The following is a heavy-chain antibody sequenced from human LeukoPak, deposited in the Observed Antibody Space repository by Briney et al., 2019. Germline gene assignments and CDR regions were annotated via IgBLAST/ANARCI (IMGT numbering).Heavy chain of an antibody. CDR3: ARDRAAGMEGRDWFDP. V-gene: IGHV4-4*07. CDR1: GSSISSYY. CDR2: IYTSGST. J-gene: IGHJ5*02. D-gene: IGHD6-13*01. Sequence: SETLSLTCTVSGSSISSYYWSWIRQPAGKGLEWIGRIYTSGSTNYNPSLKSRVTMSVDTSKNQFSLKLSSVTAADTAVYYCARDRAAGMEGRDWFDPWGQGTLVTVSS.